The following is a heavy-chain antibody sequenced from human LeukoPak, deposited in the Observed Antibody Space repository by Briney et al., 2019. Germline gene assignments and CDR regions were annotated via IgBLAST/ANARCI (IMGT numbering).Heavy chain of an antibody. D-gene: IGHD2-21*01. CDR3: ARARGLLGGIFDY. J-gene: IGHJ4*02. Sequence: PGGSLRLSCATSGFTFSTFWMHWVRQAPGKGLVWVSRINHDGSSTNYADSVKGRFTISRDNAKNSLYLQMNSLRAEDTALYYCARARGLLGGIFDYWGQGTLVTVSS. CDR1: GFTFSTFW. CDR2: INHDGSST. V-gene: IGHV3-74*01.